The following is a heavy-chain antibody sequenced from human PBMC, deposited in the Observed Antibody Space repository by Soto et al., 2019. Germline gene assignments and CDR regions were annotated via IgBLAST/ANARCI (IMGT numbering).Heavy chain of an antibody. CDR3: AKDARATYGMDV. J-gene: IGHJ6*04. CDR1: GFTFSSYA. V-gene: IGHV3-23*01. Sequence: EVQLLESGGGLVQPGGSLRLSCAASGFTFSSYAMSWVRQDPGKGLEWVSTISGNGGTTYYEDSVQGRFTISSDKSKNTLYLQLSSLRAGDTAVYYCAKDARATYGMDVWGKGTTVTVSS. CDR2: ISGNGGTT.